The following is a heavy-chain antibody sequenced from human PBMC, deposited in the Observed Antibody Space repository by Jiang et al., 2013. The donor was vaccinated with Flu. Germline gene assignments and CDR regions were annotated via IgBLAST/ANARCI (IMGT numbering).Heavy chain of an antibody. CDR2: IYYSGST. CDR3: AGIDYPDSSGRNDAFDI. D-gene: IGHD6-19*01. CDR1: GGSISSSSYY. Sequence: GSGLVKPSETLSLTCTVSGGSISSSSYYWGWIRQPPGKGLEWIGSIYYSGSTYYNPSLKSRVTISVDTSKNQFSLKLSSVTAADTAVYYCAGIDYPDSSGRNDAFDIWGQGTMVTVSS. J-gene: IGHJ3*02. V-gene: IGHV4-39*01.